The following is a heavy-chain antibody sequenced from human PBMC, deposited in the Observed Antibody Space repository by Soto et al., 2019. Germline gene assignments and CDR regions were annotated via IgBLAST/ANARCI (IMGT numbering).Heavy chain of an antibody. CDR2: IWYDGSNK. Sequence: VKLVESGGGVVQPGTSLRLSGVASGSTFSNYVMHWVRQAPGKGPQWVAGIWYDGSNKSYGESVKGRFTISRDNSKNTLYLEINSLRAEDTAFYYWARDGGSHGPAYFDSWCQGSLVIVSS. V-gene: IGHV3-33*01. CDR1: GSTFSNYV. CDR3: ARDGGSHGPAYFDS. J-gene: IGHJ4*02. D-gene: IGHD2-15*01.